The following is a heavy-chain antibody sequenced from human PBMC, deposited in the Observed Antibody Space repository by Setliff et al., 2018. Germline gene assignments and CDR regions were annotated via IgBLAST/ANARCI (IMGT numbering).Heavy chain of an antibody. J-gene: IGHJ4*02. CDR2: INPSGGFT. D-gene: IGHD3-3*01. CDR1: GSTFTSYY. Sequence: ASVKVSCKASGSTFTSYYMHWVRQAPGQGLEWMGIINPSGGFTSYAQKFQDRVTMTRDTSTSTVYMELSSLRSGDTAMYYCARELLFGGVIFGYWGQGTLVTVSS. CDR3: ARELLFGGVIFGY. V-gene: IGHV1-46*01.